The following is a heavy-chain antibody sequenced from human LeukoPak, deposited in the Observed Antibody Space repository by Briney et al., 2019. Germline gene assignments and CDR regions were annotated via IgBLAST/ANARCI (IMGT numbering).Heavy chain of an antibody. CDR2: IYYSGST. CDR1: GGSISSYY. J-gene: IGHJ4*02. Sequence: SETLSLTCTVSGGSISSYYWSWIRQPPGKGLEGIGYIYYSGSTNYNPSLKSRVTISVDTSKNQFSLKLSSVTAADTAVYYCARVYDSSGYPIGYWGQGTLVTVSS. CDR3: ARVYDSSGYPIGY. D-gene: IGHD3-22*01. V-gene: IGHV4-59*01.